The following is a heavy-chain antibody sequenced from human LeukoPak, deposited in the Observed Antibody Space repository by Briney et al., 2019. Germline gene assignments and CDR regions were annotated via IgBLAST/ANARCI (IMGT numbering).Heavy chain of an antibody. V-gene: IGHV4-34*01. CDR1: GGSFSGYC. J-gene: IGHJ3*02. D-gene: IGHD4-17*01. Sequence: PSETLSLTCAVYGGSFSGYCWSWIRQPPGKGLEWIGEINHSGSTNYNPSLKSRVTISVDTSKNQFSLKLSSVTATDTAVYYCARWGDYVAFDIWGQGTMVTVSS. CDR2: INHSGST. CDR3: ARWGDYVAFDI.